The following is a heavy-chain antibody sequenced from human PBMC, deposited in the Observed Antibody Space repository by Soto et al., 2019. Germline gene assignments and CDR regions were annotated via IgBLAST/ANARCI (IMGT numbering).Heavy chain of an antibody. Sequence: QVQLVESGGGVVQPGGSLRLSCEASGFSFGRYGMHWVRQAPGKGLEWVSVIAFDGTNIHYADSVKGRFSISRDNSKNSVFLQMNSLRAEDTAVYYCARDWDVAVVPAATNYPPYYGLDVWGQGATVTVSS. V-gene: IGHV3-30*03. CDR3: ARDWDVAVVPAATNYPPYYGLDV. CDR1: GFSFGRYG. J-gene: IGHJ6*02. D-gene: IGHD2-2*01. CDR2: IAFDGTNI.